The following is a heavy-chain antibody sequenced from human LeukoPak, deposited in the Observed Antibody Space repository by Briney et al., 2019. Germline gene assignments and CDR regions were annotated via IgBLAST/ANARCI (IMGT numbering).Heavy chain of an antibody. V-gene: IGHV3-30-3*01. J-gene: IGHJ1*01. CDR1: GFTFSSYA. CDR3: ARARARGRSYYDILTGYSGDLYFQH. D-gene: IGHD3-9*01. CDR2: ISYDGSNK. Sequence: GGSLRLSCAASGFTFSSYAMHWVRQAPGKGLEWVAVISYDGSNKYYADSVKGRFTISRDNSKNTLYLQMNSLRAEDTAVYYCARARARGRSYYDILTGYSGDLYFQHWGQGTLVTVSS.